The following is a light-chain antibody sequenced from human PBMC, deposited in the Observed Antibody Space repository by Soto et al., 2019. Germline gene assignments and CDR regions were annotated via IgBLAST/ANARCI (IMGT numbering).Light chain of an antibody. V-gene: IGKV1-9*01. Sequence: DIQLTQSPSFLSASVGDRVTITCRASQGINSYLAWYQQKPGKAPKVLIHTASILQSGVPSRFSGSRSGTEFTLTISSLLPEDFATYHCQQLDSFPFTFGQGTRLE. J-gene: IGKJ5*01. CDR3: QQLDSFPFT. CDR1: QGINSY. CDR2: TAS.